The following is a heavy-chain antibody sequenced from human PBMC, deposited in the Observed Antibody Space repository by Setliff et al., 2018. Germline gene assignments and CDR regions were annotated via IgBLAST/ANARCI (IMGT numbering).Heavy chain of an antibody. CDR1: GYTFNSYG. Sequence: ASVKVSCKASGYTFNSYGISWVRQAPGQGLEWMGWISCYDGNTRYARKIQGRVTMTTDTSTTTAYMELRSLTSDDTAVCYCARVRPGGGDCSTGVGGPYYFDHWGQGTLVTVSS. CDR3: ARVRPGGGDCSTGVGGPYYFDH. V-gene: IGHV1-18*01. D-gene: IGHD2-21*02. J-gene: IGHJ4*02. CDR2: ISCYDGNT.